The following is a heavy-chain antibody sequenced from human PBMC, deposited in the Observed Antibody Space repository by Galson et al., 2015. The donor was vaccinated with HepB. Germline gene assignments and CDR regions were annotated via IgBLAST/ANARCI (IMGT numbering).Heavy chain of an antibody. CDR1: GFTFSNAW. D-gene: IGHD2-21*01. J-gene: IGHJ5*02. CDR3: HVWWRPGGWFDP. V-gene: IGHV3-15*01. Sequence: SLRLSCAASGFTFSNAWMSWVRQAPGKGLEWAGRIKTTTDGGTTDYAAFVNGRFTISRDDSKNTLYLQINSLETEDTALYYCHVWWRPGGWFDPWGRGTLVTVSS. CDR2: IKTTTDGGTT.